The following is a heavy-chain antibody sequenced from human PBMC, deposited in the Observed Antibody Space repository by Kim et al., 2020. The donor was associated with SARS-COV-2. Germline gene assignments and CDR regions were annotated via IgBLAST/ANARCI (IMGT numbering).Heavy chain of an antibody. D-gene: IGHD1-26*01. J-gene: IGHJ6*02. CDR3: ARDPYSGSYYYYYYGMDV. CDR1: GFTFSSYS. Sequence: GGSLRLSCAASGFTFSSYSMNWVRQAPGKGLEWVSYISSSSSTIYYADSVKGRFTISRDNAKNSLYLQMNSLRDEDTAVYYCARDPYSGSYYYYYYGMDVWGQGTTVTVSS. V-gene: IGHV3-48*02. CDR2: ISSSSSTI.